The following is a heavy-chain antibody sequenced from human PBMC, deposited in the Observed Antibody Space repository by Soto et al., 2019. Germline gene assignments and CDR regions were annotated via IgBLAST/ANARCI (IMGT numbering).Heavy chain of an antibody. J-gene: IGHJ4*02. CDR2: ISYDGSNK. D-gene: IGHD2-15*01. Sequence: GGSLRLSCAASGFTFSSYGMHWVRQAPGKGLERVAVISYDGSNKYYADSVKGRFTISRDNSKNTLYLQMNSLRAEDTAVYYCAKDSGVVAATPECPDYWGQGTLVTVSS. CDR1: GFTFSSYG. CDR3: AKDSGVVAATPECPDY. V-gene: IGHV3-30*18.